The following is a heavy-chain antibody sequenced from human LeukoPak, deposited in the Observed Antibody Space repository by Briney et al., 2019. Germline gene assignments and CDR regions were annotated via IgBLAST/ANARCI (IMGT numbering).Heavy chain of an antibody. CDR1: GFTFSSYA. CDR3: ARQYQLLYFDY. V-gene: IGHV3-30*01. J-gene: IGHJ4*02. Sequence: GRSLRLSCAASGFTFSSYAMHWVRQAPGKGLEWVAVISYDGSNKYYADSVKGRFTISRDNSKNTLYLQMNSLRAEDTAVYYCARQYQLLYFDYWGQGTLVTVSS. D-gene: IGHD2-2*01. CDR2: ISYDGSNK.